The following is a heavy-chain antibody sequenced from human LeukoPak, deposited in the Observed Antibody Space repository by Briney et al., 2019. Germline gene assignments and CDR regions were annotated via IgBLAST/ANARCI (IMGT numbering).Heavy chain of an antibody. CDR3: ARDAYGYGDPYYFDY. CDR1: GGSISSYY. CDR2: IYYSGSI. Sequence: SETLSLTCTVSGGSISSYYWSWIRQPPGKGLEWIGYIYYSGSINYNPSLKSRVTISVDTSKNQFSLKLSSVTAADTAVYYCARDAYGYGDPYYFDYWGQGTLVTVSS. D-gene: IGHD4-17*01. J-gene: IGHJ4*02. V-gene: IGHV4-59*01.